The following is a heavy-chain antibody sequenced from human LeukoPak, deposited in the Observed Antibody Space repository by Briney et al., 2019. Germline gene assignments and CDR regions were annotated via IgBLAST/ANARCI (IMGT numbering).Heavy chain of an antibody. D-gene: IGHD2-15*01. CDR3: ARSVSPRHYCSGGSCYGGVDY. V-gene: IGHV3-30*04. J-gene: IGHJ4*02. Sequence: GGSLRLSCAASGFTFSSYAMHWVRQAPGKGLEWVAVISYDGSNKYYADSVKGRFTISRDNSKNKLYLQMNSLRAEDTAVYYCARSVSPRHYCSGGSCYGGVDYWGQGTLVTVSS. CDR2: ISYDGSNK. CDR1: GFTFSSYA.